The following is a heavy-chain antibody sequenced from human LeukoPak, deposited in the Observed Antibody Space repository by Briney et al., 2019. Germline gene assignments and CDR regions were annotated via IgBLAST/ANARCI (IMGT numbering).Heavy chain of an antibody. J-gene: IGHJ6*03. Sequence: SETLPLTCTVSGGSISSGSYYWSWIRQPAGKGLEWIGRIYSSGSTNYNPSLKSRVTISVDTSKNQFSLKLSSVTAADTAVYYCARDRGFMVRGSRRGYDDYYYYMDVWGKGTTVTISS. CDR3: ARDRGFMVRGSRRGYDDYYYYMDV. V-gene: IGHV4-61*02. CDR2: IYSSGST. D-gene: IGHD3-10*01. CDR1: GGSISSGSYY.